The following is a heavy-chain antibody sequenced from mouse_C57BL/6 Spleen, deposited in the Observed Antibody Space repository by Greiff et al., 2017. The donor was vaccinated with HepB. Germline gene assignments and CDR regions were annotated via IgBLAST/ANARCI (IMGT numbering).Heavy chain of an antibody. V-gene: IGHV2-3*01. Sequence: VKLMQSGPGLVAPSHSVSITCTVSGFSLTSYCVRWVRQHPGKGLEWLGVIWGNGSTNYHSALIYRLGISNENSKSQVFIILNSQQTDDAATYYCAQDVECAMDDWGQGTSVTVSS. CDR1: GFSLTSYC. CDR2: IWGNGST. CDR3: AQDVECAMDD. J-gene: IGHJ4*01.